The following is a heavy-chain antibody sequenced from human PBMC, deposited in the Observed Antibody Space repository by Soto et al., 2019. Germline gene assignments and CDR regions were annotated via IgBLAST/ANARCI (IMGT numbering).Heavy chain of an antibody. CDR2: INPNSGGT. CDR1: GYTFTGYY. J-gene: IGHJ6*04. V-gene: IGHV1-2*04. D-gene: IGHD1-7*01. Sequence: ASVKVSCKASGYTFTGYYMHWVRQAPGQGLEWMGWINPNSGGTNYAQKFQGWVTMTRDTSISTAYMELSRLRSDDTAVYYCARGEYWNYEYYYYGMVVWGKGPTLTLSS. CDR3: ARGEYWNYEYYYYGMVV.